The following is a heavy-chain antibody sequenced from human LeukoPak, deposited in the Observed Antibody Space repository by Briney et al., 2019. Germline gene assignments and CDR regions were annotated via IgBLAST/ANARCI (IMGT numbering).Heavy chain of an antibody. V-gene: IGHV1-18*01. D-gene: IGHD2-15*01. CDR2: ITSYNGNT. J-gene: IGHJ4*02. CDR3: AVDCSGGSCYPY. CDR1: GYTFSSYG. Sequence: GSVKVSCKASGYTFSSYGISWVRQAPGQGLEWMGWITSYNGNTKYAQQLQGRVTMTTDTSTSTVYMELSSLRSEDTAVYYCAVDCSGGSCYPYWGQGTLVTVSS.